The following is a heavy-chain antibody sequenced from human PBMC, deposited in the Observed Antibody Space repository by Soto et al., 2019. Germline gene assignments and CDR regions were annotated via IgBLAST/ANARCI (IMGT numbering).Heavy chain of an antibody. CDR1: GFTFSSYA. CDR3: ARDPLWGTAMVLWYFDL. D-gene: IGHD5-18*01. CDR2: ISYDGSNK. Sequence: GGSLRLSCAASGFTFSSYAMHWVSQAPGKGLEWVAVISYDGSNKYYADSVKGQFTISRDNSKNTLYLQMNSLRAEDTAVYYCARDPLWGTAMVLWYFDLWGRGTLVTVS. V-gene: IGHV3-30-3*01. J-gene: IGHJ2*01.